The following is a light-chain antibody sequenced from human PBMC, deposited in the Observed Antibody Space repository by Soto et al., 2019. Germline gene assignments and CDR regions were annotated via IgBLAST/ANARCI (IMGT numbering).Light chain of an antibody. CDR1: NSNIGSNF. CDR2: RNS. J-gene: IGLJ1*01. Sequence: QSVLTQPPSASGTPGQRVTISCSGNNSNIGSNFVYWYQQFPGTAPKLLIHRNSQRPSGVPDRFSGSKSGTSASLAISGLRSEDDADYSCASWDDSLSGRYVFGSGTKVTVL. CDR3: ASWDDSLSGRYV. V-gene: IGLV1-47*01.